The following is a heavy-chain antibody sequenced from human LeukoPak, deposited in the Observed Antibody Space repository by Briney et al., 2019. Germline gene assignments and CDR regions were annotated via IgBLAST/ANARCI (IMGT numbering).Heavy chain of an antibody. CDR3: AKDPLWFGELSRAFDI. Sequence: GGSLRLSCAASGFTFSSSAMNWVRQAPGKGLEWVSGISGSGSSTYYADSVKGRFTISRDNSKNTLYLQMNSLRAEDTAVYYCAKDPLWFGELSRAFDIWGQGTMVTVSS. V-gene: IGHV3-23*01. CDR1: GFTFSSSA. D-gene: IGHD3-10*01. CDR2: ISGSGSST. J-gene: IGHJ3*02.